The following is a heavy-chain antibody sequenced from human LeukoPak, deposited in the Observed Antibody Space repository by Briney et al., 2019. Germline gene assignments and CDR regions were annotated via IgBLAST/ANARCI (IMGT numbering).Heavy chain of an antibody. CDR1: GFIFRNDW. D-gene: IGHD4-17*01. V-gene: IGHV3-7*01. Sequence: GGSLRLSCVGSGFIFRNDWMSWVGQAPGRGLEGVANIKEEGSKKNHLDSVKGRFTISRDNAKNFLYLQMNSLRVEDTALYYCARDGDGRGEDFDYWGQGILVTVSS. J-gene: IGHJ4*02. CDR2: IKEEGSKK. CDR3: ARDGDGRGEDFDY.